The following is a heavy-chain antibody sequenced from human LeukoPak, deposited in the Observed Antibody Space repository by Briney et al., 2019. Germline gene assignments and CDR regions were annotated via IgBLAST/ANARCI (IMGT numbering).Heavy chain of an antibody. CDR2: IYCSGST. Sequence: SETLSLTCTVSGCSISSDGYYWIWIRQLPGKGLEYIGYIYCSGSTYYHPSLESRVTISVDQSKNQSSLMLISLTAAAAAVYYCATGDWGWWAKDYWGQGTLVTVSS. D-gene: IGHD2-15*01. CDR1: GCSISSDGYY. V-gene: IGHV4-31*03. J-gene: IGHJ4*02. CDR3: ATGDWGWWAKDY.